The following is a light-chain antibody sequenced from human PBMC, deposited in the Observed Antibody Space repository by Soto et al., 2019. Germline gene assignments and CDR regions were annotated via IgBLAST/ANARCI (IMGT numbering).Light chain of an antibody. CDR3: QQYNNYWT. J-gene: IGKJ1*01. Sequence: DIQMTQSPSSLSASVGDRVTITCRASQSISSYLNWYQQKPGKAPKLLIYAASSLQSGVPSRFSGSGSGTEFTLTISSLQPDDFATYYCQQYNNYWTFGQGTKVDI. V-gene: IGKV1-39*01. CDR1: QSISSY. CDR2: AAS.